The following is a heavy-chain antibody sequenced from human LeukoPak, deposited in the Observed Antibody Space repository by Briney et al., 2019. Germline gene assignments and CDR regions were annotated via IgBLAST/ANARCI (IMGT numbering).Heavy chain of an antibody. V-gene: IGHV4-59*01. CDR3: ARWGADCSGGSCYSKRPAKRTFDY. CDR1: GGSISSYY. J-gene: IGHJ4*02. D-gene: IGHD2-15*01. CDR2: IYYSGST. Sequence: SETLSLTCTVSGGSISSYYWNWIRQPPGKGLEWIGYIYYSGSTNYNPSLKSRVTISVDTSKNQFSLKLSSVTAADTAVYYCARWGADCSGGSCYSKRPAKRTFDYWGQGTLVTASS.